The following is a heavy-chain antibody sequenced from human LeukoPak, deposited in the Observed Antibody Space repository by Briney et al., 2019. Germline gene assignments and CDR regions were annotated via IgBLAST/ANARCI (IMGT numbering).Heavy chain of an antibody. J-gene: IGHJ4*02. CDR3: ARTCCSETSKFDY. CDR2: INPSGDGT. CDR1: GYTFTSYY. D-gene: IGHD2-15*01. Sequence: ASVKVSCKASGYTFTSYYMHWVRQAPGQGLEWMGVINPSGDGTSYPQKFQGRVTMTRNVSTSTVYMDLSSLRPDDTAVYYCARTCCSETSKFDYWGQGSLVTVSS. V-gene: IGHV1-46*01.